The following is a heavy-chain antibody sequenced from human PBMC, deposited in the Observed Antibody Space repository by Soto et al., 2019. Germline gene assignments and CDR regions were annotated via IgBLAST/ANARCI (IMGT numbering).Heavy chain of an antibody. CDR1: GFTFVSYW. CDR3: TRDIGGRGAL. V-gene: IGHV3-74*01. Sequence: WGSLRLSCEASGFTFVSYWFHCVRQVPFKGLVWVSRTNQHGTIIDYADFVKGRFTISRDNAKNTLYLEMDSLRVEDTAVYYCTRDIGGRGALWGPGTLVTVSS. CDR2: TNQHGTII. J-gene: IGHJ4*02. D-gene: IGHD3-16*01.